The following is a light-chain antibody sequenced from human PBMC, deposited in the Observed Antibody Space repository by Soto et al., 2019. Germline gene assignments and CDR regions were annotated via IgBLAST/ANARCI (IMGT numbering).Light chain of an antibody. CDR1: SSDVGGYNY. CDR3: SSYTSSSPRV. V-gene: IGLV2-14*01. Sequence: QSALTQPASVSGSPGQSITISCTGTSSDVGGYNYVSWYQQHPGKAPKLMLYDVSNRPSGVSNRFSGSKSGNTASLTISGLQAEDEADYYCSSYTSSSPRVFGGGTKVTVL. J-gene: IGLJ2*01. CDR2: DVS.